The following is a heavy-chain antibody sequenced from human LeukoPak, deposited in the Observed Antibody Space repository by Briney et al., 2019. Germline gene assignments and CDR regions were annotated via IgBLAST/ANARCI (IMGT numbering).Heavy chain of an antibody. Sequence: PSETLSLTCTVSGGSINYSSYYWGWIRQPPGKGLEWIGSIYYTGSTYYNPSLKSRVTISVDTSKNQFSLKLSSVTAADTAVYYCARRPYYYYYMDVWGKGTTVTVSS. CDR2: IYYTGST. CDR3: ARRPYYYYYMDV. CDR1: GGSINYSSYY. V-gene: IGHV4-39*07. J-gene: IGHJ6*03.